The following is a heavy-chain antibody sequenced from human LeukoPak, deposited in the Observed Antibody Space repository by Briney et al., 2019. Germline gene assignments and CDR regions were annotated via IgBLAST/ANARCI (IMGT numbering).Heavy chain of an antibody. CDR3: ARESIKQWLI. D-gene: IGHD6-19*01. Sequence: SETQSLTCAVYGGSFSGYYWSWIRQPPGKGLEWIGEINHSGSTHYNPSLQSRVSISVDTSKNGFSLKLSSVSAADTARYYCARESIKQWLIWGQGTLVTVSS. V-gene: IGHV4-34*01. J-gene: IGHJ1*01. CDR1: GGSFSGYY. CDR2: INHSGST.